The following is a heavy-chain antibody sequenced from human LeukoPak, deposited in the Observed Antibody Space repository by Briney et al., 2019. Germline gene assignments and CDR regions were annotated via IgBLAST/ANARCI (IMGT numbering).Heavy chain of an antibody. CDR1: GGSFSGYY. D-gene: IGHD6-6*01. Sequence: PSETLSLTCAVYGGSFSGYYWSWIRQPPGKGLEWIGEINHSGSTNYNPSLKSRVTISVDTSKNQFSLKLSSVTAADTAVYYCARGSRIAARRKGLDYWGQGTLVTVSS. CDR2: INHSGST. V-gene: IGHV4-34*01. J-gene: IGHJ4*02. CDR3: ARGSRIAARRKGLDY.